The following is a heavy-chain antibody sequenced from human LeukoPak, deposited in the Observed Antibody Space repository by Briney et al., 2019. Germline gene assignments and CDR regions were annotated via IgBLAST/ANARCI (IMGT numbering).Heavy chain of an antibody. Sequence: SETLSLTCTVSGGSISSYYWSWIRQPAGKGLEWIGRIYTSGSTNYNPSLKSRATMSVDTSKNQFSLKLSSVTAADTAVYYCARVTDDILTGYYHRFNWFDPWGQGTLVTVSS. CDR3: ARVTDDILTGYYHRFNWFDP. D-gene: IGHD3-9*01. V-gene: IGHV4-4*07. CDR2: IYTSGST. J-gene: IGHJ5*02. CDR1: GGSISSYY.